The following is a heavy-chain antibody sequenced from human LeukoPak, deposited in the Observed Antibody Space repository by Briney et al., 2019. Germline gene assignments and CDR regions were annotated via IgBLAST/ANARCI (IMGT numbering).Heavy chain of an antibody. CDR2: INHSGST. D-gene: IGHD2-15*01. CDR1: GGSFSGYY. Sequence: SETLSLTCAVYGGSFSGYYWSWIRQPPGKGLEWIGEINHSGSTNYNPSLKSRVTISVDTSKNQFSLKLSSVTAADTAVYYCARHGGTYIVVVAWFDPWGQGTLVTVSS. CDR3: ARHGGTYIVVVAWFDP. V-gene: IGHV4-34*01. J-gene: IGHJ5*02.